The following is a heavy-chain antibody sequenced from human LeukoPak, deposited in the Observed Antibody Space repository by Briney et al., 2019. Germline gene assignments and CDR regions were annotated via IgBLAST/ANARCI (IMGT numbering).Heavy chain of an antibody. CDR2: INPNSGGT. CDR1: GYTFTGYY. Sequence: ASVKVSCKASGYTFTGYYMHWVRQAPGQGLEWMGWINPNSGGTNYAQNFQGRVTMTRDTSISTAYMELSRLRSDDTAVYYCASYHDYSNEYYFDYWGQGNLVTVSS. D-gene: IGHD4-11*01. J-gene: IGHJ4*02. V-gene: IGHV1-2*02. CDR3: ASYHDYSNEYYFDY.